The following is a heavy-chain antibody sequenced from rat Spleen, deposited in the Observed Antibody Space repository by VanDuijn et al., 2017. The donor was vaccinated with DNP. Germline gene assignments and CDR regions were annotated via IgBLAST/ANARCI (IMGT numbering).Heavy chain of an antibody. D-gene: IGHD1-9*01. CDR1: GFNFNDYW. J-gene: IGHJ3*01. CDR2: ITTGDDNT. Sequence: EVKLVESGGGLVQPGRSLKLSCAASGFNFNDYWMTWIRQVPGKGLEWVASITTGDDNTYYPDSVKGRFTISRNNAKNTLSLQMNSLRSEDTATYYCASGSYDGYKWFAYWGQGTLVTVSS. V-gene: IGHV5-31*01. CDR3: ASGSYDGYKWFAY.